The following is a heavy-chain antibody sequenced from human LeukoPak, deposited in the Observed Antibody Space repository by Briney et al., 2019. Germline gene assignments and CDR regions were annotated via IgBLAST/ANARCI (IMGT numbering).Heavy chain of an antibody. CDR1: GFTFSSSA. CDR2: ISSSSGSI. J-gene: IGHJ4*02. CDR3: ASQGSIRAAAGY. V-gene: IGHV3-48*01. D-gene: IGHD6-13*01. Sequence: GESLRLSCAASGFTFSSSAMNWVRQAPGKGLEWVSYISSSSGSIYYADSGKGRFTISRDNSKNTLYLQMNSLRAEDTAVYYCASQGSIRAAAGYWGQGTLVTVSS.